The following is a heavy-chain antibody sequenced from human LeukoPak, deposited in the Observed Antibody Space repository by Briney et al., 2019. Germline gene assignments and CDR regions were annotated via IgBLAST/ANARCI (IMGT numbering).Heavy chain of an antibody. D-gene: IGHD4-11*01. Sequence: GGSLRLSCAASGFTFSSYSMNWVRQAPGKGLEWVSYISSSSSTIYYADSVKGRFTISRDNAKNSLYLQMNSQRAEDTAVYYCARDNPRNTLDYWGQGTLVTVSS. V-gene: IGHV3-48*01. J-gene: IGHJ4*02. CDR2: ISSSSSTI. CDR3: ARDNPRNTLDY. CDR1: GFTFSSYS.